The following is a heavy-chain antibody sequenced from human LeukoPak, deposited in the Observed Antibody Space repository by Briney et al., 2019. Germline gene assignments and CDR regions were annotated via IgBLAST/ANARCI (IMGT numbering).Heavy chain of an antibody. D-gene: IGHD4-17*01. CDR1: GGSISSGGYY. J-gene: IGHJ5*02. CDR2: IYYSGST. CDR3: ARDTPPRFGGDYGRGWFDP. Sequence: SETLSLTCTVSGGSISSGGYYWSWIRQHPGKGLEWIGYIYYSGSTYYNPSLKSRVTISVDTSKNQFSLKLSSVTAADTAVYYCARDTPPRFGGDYGRGWFDPWGQGTLVTVSS. V-gene: IGHV4-31*03.